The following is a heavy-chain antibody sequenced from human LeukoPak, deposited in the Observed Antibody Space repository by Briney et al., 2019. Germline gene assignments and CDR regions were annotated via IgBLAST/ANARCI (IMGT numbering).Heavy chain of an antibody. J-gene: IGHJ4*02. Sequence: GGSQRLSCAASGFTFSSYAMSWVRQAPGKGLEWVSAISGSGGSTYYADSVKGRFTTSRDNAKNSLYLQMNSLRAEDTAVYYCARDLGGYFDYWGQGTLVTVSS. CDR1: GFTFSSYA. CDR3: ARDLGGYFDY. CDR2: ISGSGGST. D-gene: IGHD3-16*01. V-gene: IGHV3-23*01.